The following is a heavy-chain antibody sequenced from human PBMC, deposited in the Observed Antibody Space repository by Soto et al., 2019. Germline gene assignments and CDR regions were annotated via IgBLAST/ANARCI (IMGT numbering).Heavy chain of an antibody. Sequence: GESLKISCKGSGYSFTSYWISWVRQMPGKGLEWMGRIDPSDSYTNYSPSFQGHVTISADKSISTAYLQWSSLKASDTAMYYCAGDYYDSSGYSPGDYYYGMDVWGQGTTVTVSS. CDR1: GYSFTSYW. CDR2: IDPSDSYT. D-gene: IGHD3-22*01. J-gene: IGHJ6*02. CDR3: AGDYYDSSGYSPGDYYYGMDV. V-gene: IGHV5-10-1*01.